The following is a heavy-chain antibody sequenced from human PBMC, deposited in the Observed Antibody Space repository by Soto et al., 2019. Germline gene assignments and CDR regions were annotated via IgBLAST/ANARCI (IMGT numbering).Heavy chain of an antibody. Sequence: VQVVESGGGLVKPGGSLRLSCTASGSPFSTYGMNWVRQAPGKGLEWVSSISNGGNYIYYADSVQGRFTISRDNAKNSLYLQMNSLRAEDTAVYFCARDESAGSSIRYWGQGTLVTVSS. CDR2: ISNGGNYI. CDR3: ARDESAGSSIRY. CDR1: GSPFSTYG. D-gene: IGHD3-3*02. J-gene: IGHJ4*02. V-gene: IGHV3-21*01.